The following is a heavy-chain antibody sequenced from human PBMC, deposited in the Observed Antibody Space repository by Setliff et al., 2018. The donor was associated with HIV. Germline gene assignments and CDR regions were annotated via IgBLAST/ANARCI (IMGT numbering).Heavy chain of an antibody. J-gene: IGHJ3*02. D-gene: IGHD3-22*01. Sequence: ASVKVSCKASGYTFTSYIMNWVRQAPGQGLEWMGWISAYNGNTKYAQKFQGRATMTTDTSTSTAYMELRSLRSDDTAVYYCAKSRYDSGGYPDAFDIWGQGTMVTVSS. CDR1: GYTFTSYI. CDR2: ISAYNGNT. V-gene: IGHV1-18*01. CDR3: AKSRYDSGGYPDAFDI.